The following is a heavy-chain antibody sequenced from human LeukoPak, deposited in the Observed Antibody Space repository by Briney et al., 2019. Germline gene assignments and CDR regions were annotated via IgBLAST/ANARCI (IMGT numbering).Heavy chain of an antibody. CDR2: ISRSGTET. D-gene: IGHD6-6*01. CDR3: GRVGGRSKAAKGDAFDI. CDR1: GFTFSNYG. V-gene: IGHV3-21*01. J-gene: IGHJ3*02. Sequence: GGSLRLSCAGAGFTFSNYGMSWVRQAPGKGLEWVSVISRSGTETYHADSVRGRFTISRDNAQNSMYLQMNSLRAEDTAVYYCGRVGGRSKAAKGDAFDIWGQGTMVTVSS.